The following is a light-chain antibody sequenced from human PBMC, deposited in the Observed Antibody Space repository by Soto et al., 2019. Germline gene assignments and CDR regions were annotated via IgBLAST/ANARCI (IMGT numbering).Light chain of an antibody. CDR1: SSDVGAYNY. Sequence: QSVLSQPASLSGSPGQSITISCTGTSSDVGAYNYVSWFQQHPGLAPTLIISEVSNRPSVVSNRFSGSKSGSAASLNLSELQAEDEADYFCFSFTSEWTQALGSGTTGTVL. V-gene: IGLV2-14*01. CDR3: FSFTSEWTQA. J-gene: IGLJ1*01. CDR2: EVS.